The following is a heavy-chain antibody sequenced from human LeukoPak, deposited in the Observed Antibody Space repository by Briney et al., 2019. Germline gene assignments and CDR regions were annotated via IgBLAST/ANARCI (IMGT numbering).Heavy chain of an antibody. CDR3: ARVPGTSNYYGSGSPDY. V-gene: IGHV3-7*04. D-gene: IGHD3-10*01. CDR1: GFPFSSYW. Sequence: GGSLRLSCAASGFPFSSYWMSWVRQAPGKGLEWVANIKKDVSDKHYVDSVKGRFTISRDNAKNSLYLQMNSLRAEDTAVYYCARVPGTSNYYGSGSPDYWGQGTLVTVSS. CDR2: IKKDVSDK. J-gene: IGHJ4*02.